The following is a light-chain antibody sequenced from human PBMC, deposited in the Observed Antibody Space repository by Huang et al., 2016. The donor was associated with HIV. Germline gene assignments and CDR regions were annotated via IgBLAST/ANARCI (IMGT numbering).Light chain of an antibody. V-gene: IGKV3D-20*01. CDR2: DAS. J-gene: IGKJ2*01. CDR3: QQYGSASYT. CDR1: QSIRNRY. Sequence: EIGLTQSQATLSLSPGERATLSCRATQSIRNRYLAWLQQKPGLAPSLLTYDASNRATVLPDSFMGCGSGPAFTLTISRLELEYFAVYYCQQYGSASYTFGQGTKL.